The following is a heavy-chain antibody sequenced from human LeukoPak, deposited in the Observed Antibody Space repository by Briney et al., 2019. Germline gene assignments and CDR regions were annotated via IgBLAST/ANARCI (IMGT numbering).Heavy chain of an antibody. V-gene: IGHV4-59*01. CDR3: ARDGSGYSYGYYWFDP. CDR2: IYYSGST. J-gene: IGHJ5*02. D-gene: IGHD5-18*01. CDR1: GGSISSYY. Sequence: SETLSLTRTVSGGSISSYYWSWIRQPPGKGLEWIGYIYYSGSTNYNPSLKSRVTISVDTSKNQFSLKLSSVTAADTAVYYCARDGSGYSYGYYWFDPWGQGTLVTVSS.